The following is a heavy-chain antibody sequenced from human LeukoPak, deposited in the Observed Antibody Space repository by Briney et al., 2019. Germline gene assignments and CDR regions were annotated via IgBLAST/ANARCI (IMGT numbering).Heavy chain of an antibody. CDR1: RFTFNTYG. CDR3: STDGTPKFEY. V-gene: IGHV3-30*03. D-gene: IGHD1-26*01. Sequence: GGSLRLSCAASRFTFNTYGMQWVRRAPGKGLEWVATISSDGRNQHYADSVQGRFTISRGNSKNTLYLQMDNLRTEDTAVYYCSTDGTPKFEYWGQGTLVTVSS. CDR2: ISSDGRNQ. J-gene: IGHJ4*02.